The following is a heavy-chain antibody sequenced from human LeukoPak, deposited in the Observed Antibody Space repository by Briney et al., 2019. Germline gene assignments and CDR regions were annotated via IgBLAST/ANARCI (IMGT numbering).Heavy chain of an antibody. CDR3: ARVKFGDYAIDY. J-gene: IGHJ4*02. Sequence: GGSLRLSCAASGFTFSTYSMNWVRQAPGKGLEWLSSISSDGSYIFYADSVKGRFTISRDNAENSLYLQMNSLRAEDTAAHYCARVKFGDYAIDYWGQGTLVTVSS. V-gene: IGHV3-21*01. CDR2: ISSDGSYI. CDR1: GFTFSTYS. D-gene: IGHD4-17*01.